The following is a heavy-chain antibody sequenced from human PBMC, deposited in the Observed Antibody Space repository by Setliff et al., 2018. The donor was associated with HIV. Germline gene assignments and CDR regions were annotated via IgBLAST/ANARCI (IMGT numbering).Heavy chain of an antibody. CDR3: AKDREYGSGRTDYYYYGMDV. CDR2: IKRPVDGETI. J-gene: IGHJ6*02. D-gene: IGHD3-10*01. V-gene: IGHV3-15*01. CDR1: GFTFTNAW. Sequence: PGGSLRLSCAASGFTFTNAWMNWVRQAPGKGLEWVGRIKRPVDGETIEYAAPVKGRFIVSRDNSRNTFYLQMNSLRAEDTAVYYCAKDREYGSGRTDYYYYGMDVWGQGTTVTVSS.